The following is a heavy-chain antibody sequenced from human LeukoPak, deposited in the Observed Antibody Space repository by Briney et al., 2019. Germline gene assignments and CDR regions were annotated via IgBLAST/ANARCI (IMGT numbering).Heavy chain of an antibody. D-gene: IGHD3-16*01. CDR2: IWYDGSNK. V-gene: IGHV3-33*01. CDR1: GFTFSSYG. Sequence: GGSLRLSCAASGFTFSSYGMHLVRQAPGKGLEWVAVIWYDGSNKYYADSVKGRFTISRDNSKNTLYLQMNSLRAEDTAVYYCARVGASMYGMDVWGQGTTVTVSS. CDR3: ARVGASMYGMDV. J-gene: IGHJ6*02.